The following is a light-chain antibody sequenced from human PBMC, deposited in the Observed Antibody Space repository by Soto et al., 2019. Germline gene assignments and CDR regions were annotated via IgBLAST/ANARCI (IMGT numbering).Light chain of an antibody. CDR2: DAS. J-gene: IGKJ4*02. CDR1: QSVGTY. V-gene: IGKV3-11*01. Sequence: EIVLTQSPATLSLSPGERATLSCRASQSVGTYFAWYQQKRGQAPRLLIYDASNRATGIPARFSGSGSATDFTLTISSLEPEDFAVYYCQHRSSWPRTFGRGTKVEIK. CDR3: QHRSSWPRT.